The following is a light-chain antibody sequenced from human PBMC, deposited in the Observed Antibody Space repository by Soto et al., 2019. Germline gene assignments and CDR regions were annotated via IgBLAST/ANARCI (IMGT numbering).Light chain of an antibody. Sequence: QSVLTQPASVSGSPVQSITISCTGTSSDVGGYNYVSWYQQHPGKAPKLMIYDVSNRPSGVSNRFSGSKSGNTASLTISGLQAEDEAEYYCSSYTSSSNPYVFGTGTKVTVL. J-gene: IGLJ1*01. V-gene: IGLV2-14*01. CDR2: DVS. CDR3: SSYTSSSNPYV. CDR1: SSDVGGYNY.